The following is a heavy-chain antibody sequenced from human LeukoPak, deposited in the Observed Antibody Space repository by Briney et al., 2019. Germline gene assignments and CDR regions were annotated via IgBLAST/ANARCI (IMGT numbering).Heavy chain of an antibody. J-gene: IGHJ4*02. CDR3: ARYKVTTTYYFDY. Sequence: SETLSLTCTVSGGSISSGGYYWSWIRQHPGKGLEWIGYIYYSGSTYYNPSLKSRVIISVDTSMDQFSLKLSSVTAADTAVYYCARYKVTTTYYFDYWGQGTLVTVSA. D-gene: IGHD4-17*01. CDR1: GGSISSGGYY. CDR2: IYYSGST. V-gene: IGHV4-31*03.